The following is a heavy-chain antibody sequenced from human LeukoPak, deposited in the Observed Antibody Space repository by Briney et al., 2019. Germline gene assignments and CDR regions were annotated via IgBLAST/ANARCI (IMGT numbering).Heavy chain of an antibody. D-gene: IGHD3-22*01. CDR3: ARERSYDTRGYRPPGHYGMDV. V-gene: IGHV3-66*01. J-gene: IGHJ6*02. Sequence: GGSLRLSYAGSAFTVSSNNMNWVRQAPGKGLEWVSVIYSGGSTDYADSVKGRFTISRDNSKNTVSLQMNSLRAEDTAVFYCARERSYDTRGYRPPGHYGMDVWGQGTTVTVSS. CDR1: AFTVSSNN. CDR2: IYSGGST.